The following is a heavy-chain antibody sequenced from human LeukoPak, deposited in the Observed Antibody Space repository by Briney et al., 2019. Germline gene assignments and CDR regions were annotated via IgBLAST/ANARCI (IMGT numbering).Heavy chain of an antibody. CDR3: ARDPYSGNYGDYYYYYMDV. D-gene: IGHD1-26*01. V-gene: IGHV3-21*01. J-gene: IGHJ6*03. Sequence: GGSLRLSCAASGFTFSSYSMNWVRQAPGKGLEWVSSINSDSSHIYYADSVKGRFTISRDNAKSSLYLQMNSLRDEDTAVYYCARDPYSGNYGDYYYYYMDVWGKGTTVTISS. CDR1: GFTFSSYS. CDR2: INSDSSHI.